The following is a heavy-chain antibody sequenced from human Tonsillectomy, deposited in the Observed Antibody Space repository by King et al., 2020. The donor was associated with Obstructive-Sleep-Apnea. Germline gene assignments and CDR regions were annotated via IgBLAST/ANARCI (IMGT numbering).Heavy chain of an antibody. CDR2: ISYTGTA. D-gene: IGHD2-21*02. J-gene: IGHJ2*01. CDR3: ARQAFVVVTTIKSWHFDL. CDR1: GGSISSSNYY. Sequence: QLQESGPGLVKPSETLSLTCTVSGGSISSSNYYWGWIRQPPGKGLEWIGSISYTGTAYYSPSLKSRVTISVDTSKNQFSLRLNSVTAADTAVYYCARQAFVVVTTIKSWHFDLWGRGTLVTVSS. V-gene: IGHV4-39*01.